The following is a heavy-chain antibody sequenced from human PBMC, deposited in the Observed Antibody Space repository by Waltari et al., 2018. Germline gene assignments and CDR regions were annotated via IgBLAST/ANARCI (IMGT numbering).Heavy chain of an antibody. V-gene: IGHV4-39*07. CDR1: GGSISSGSYY. D-gene: IGHD1-26*01. Sequence: QLQLQESGPGLVKPSETLSLTCTVSGGSISSGSYYWGWIRQPPGKGLESIGYISYSGTTYYNLSLKSRVTMSVDTSRDQFSLKLSSVTAADTAVYYCARGTRRSYHGSYWSVDYWGQGTLVTVSS. CDR3: ARGTRRSYHGSYWSVDY. J-gene: IGHJ4*02. CDR2: ISYSGTT.